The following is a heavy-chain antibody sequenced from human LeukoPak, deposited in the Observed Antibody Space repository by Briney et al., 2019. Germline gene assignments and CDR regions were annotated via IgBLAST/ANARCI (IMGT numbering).Heavy chain of an antibody. D-gene: IGHD2-21*02. CDR1: GFTFTSSG. V-gene: IGHV3-23*01. CDR2: ISGSGGSA. CDR3: AKDGDWAFDH. J-gene: IGHJ4*02. Sequence: GGTLRLSCSASGFTFTSSGMSWVRQAPGKGLEWVSAISGSGGSAYYADSVKGRFTISRDNAKNTLYLQMNSLRVEDTAVYYCAKDGDWAFDHWAQGTLVSVSS.